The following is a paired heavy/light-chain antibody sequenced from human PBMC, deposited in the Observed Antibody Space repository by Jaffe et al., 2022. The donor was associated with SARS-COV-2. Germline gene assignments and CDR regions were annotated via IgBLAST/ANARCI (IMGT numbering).Light chain of an antibody. V-gene: IGLV3-25*03. J-gene: IGLJ2*01. Sequence: SYELTQPPSVSVSPGQTARITCSGDALPKQYAYWYQQKPGQAPVLVIYKDSERPSGIPERFSGSSSGTTVTLTISGVQAEDEADYYCQSADSSGTYPHVVFGGGTKLTVL. CDR1: ALPKQY. CDR3: QSADSSGTYPHVV. CDR2: KDS.
Heavy chain of an antibody. D-gene: IGHD3-10*01. CDR2: ISGSGGST. CDR1: GFTFSSYA. Sequence: EVQLLESGGGLVQPGGSLRLSCAASGFTFSSYAMSWVRQAPGKGLEWVSAISGSGGSTYYADSVKGRFTISRDNSKNTLYLQMNSLRAEDTAVYYCAKVSGSYYYGSGSYYEDAFDIWGQGTMVTVSS. CDR3: AKVSGSYYYGSGSYYEDAFDI. J-gene: IGHJ3*02. V-gene: IGHV3-23*01.